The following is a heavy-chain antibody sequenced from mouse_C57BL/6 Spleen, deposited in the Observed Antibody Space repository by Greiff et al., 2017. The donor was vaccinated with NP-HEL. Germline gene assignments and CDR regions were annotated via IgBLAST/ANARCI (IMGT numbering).Heavy chain of an antibody. Sequence: QVQLQQPGAELVKPGASVKLSCKASGYTFTSYWMQWVKQRPGQGLEWIGEIDPSDSYTNYNQKFKGKATLTVDTSSSTAYMQLSSLTSEDSAVYYCARRRIDDGYYVRAMDYWGQGTSVTVSS. CDR3: ARRRIDDGYYVRAMDY. CDR2: IDPSDSYT. D-gene: IGHD2-3*01. CDR1: GYTFTSYW. J-gene: IGHJ4*01. V-gene: IGHV1-50*01.